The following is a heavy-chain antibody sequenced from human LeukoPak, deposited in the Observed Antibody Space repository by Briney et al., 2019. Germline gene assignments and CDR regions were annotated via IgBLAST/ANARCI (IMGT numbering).Heavy chain of an antibody. Sequence: PGGSSRLSCAASGFTFSSYSMNWFRQAPGKGLEWVSSISSSSSYIYYADSVKGRFTISRDNAKNSLYLQMNSLRAEDTAVYYCARDYTGGWNDYWGQGTLVTVSS. D-gene: IGHD7-27*01. CDR3: ARDYTGGWNDY. CDR2: ISSSSSYI. CDR1: GFTFSSYS. J-gene: IGHJ4*02. V-gene: IGHV3-21*01.